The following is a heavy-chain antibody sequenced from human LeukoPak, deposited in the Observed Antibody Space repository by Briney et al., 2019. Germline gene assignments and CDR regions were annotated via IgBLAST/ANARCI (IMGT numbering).Heavy chain of an antibody. J-gene: IGHJ4*02. V-gene: IGHV4-59*01. Sequence: SETLSLTRTVSGGSIISYYWSWIRQPPGKGLEWIGYIYYSGSTNYNPSLKSRVTISVDTSKNQFSLKLSSVTAADTAVYYCARTSVELLFDYWGQGTLVTVSS. D-gene: IGHD1-26*01. CDR3: ARTSVELLFDY. CDR2: IYYSGST. CDR1: GGSIISYY.